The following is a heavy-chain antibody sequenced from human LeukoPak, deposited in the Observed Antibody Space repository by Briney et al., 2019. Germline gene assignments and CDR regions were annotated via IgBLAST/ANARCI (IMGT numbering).Heavy chain of an antibody. V-gene: IGHV3-30*02. CDR3: AKDYQYCSSTSCPVDYYYYYYMDV. CDR1: GFNFRIYA. D-gene: IGHD2-2*01. J-gene: IGHJ6*03. Sequence: GSLRLSCAASGFNFRIYAMSWVRQAPGKGLEWVAFIRYDGSNKYYADSVKGRFTISRDNSKNTLYLQMNSLRAEDTAVYYCAKDYQYCSSTSCPVDYYYYYYMDVWGKGTTVTISS. CDR2: IRYDGSNK.